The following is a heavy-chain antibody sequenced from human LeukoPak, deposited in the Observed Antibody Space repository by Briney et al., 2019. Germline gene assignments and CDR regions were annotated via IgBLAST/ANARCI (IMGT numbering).Heavy chain of an antibody. V-gene: IGHV1-2*02. CDR1: GYTFTAYY. J-gene: IGHJ4*02. CDR2: INPNSGGT. D-gene: IGHD6-13*01. Sequence: ASVKVSCKASGYTFTAYYMHWVRQAPGQGLEWMGWINPNSGGTNYAQKFQGRVTMTRDTSISTGYMELRSLRSDDTAVYYCARGRMDSSWFPHYWGQGTLVTVSS. CDR3: ARGRMDSSWFPHY.